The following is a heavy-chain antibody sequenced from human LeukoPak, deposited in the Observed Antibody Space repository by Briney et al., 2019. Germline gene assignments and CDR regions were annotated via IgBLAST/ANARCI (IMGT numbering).Heavy chain of an antibody. CDR1: GYSISSGYY. Sequence: SETLSLTCAVSGYSISSGYYWGWIRQPPGKGLEWIGGIYHRGRTYYNPSLKSRVTISVDTSKNQFSLKLSSVTAADTAVYYCARHAGGYYDSSGYFDYWGQGTLVTVSS. J-gene: IGHJ4*02. V-gene: IGHV4-38-2*01. D-gene: IGHD3-22*01. CDR2: IYHRGRT. CDR3: ARHAGGYYDSSGYFDY.